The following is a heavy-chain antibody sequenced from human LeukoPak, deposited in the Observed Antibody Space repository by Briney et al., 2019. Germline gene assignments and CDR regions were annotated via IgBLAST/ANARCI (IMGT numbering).Heavy chain of an antibody. CDR1: GFTFDDYA. CDR3: AKVAYSSSSVIYYYYGMDV. V-gene: IGHV3-43*02. Sequence: GGSLRLSCAASGFTFDDYAMHWVRQAPGQGLESFSLISGDGGSTYYADSVKGRFTISRDNSKNSLYLQMNSLRTEDTALYYCAKVAYSSSSVIYYYYGMDVWGQGTTVTVSS. D-gene: IGHD6-6*01. CDR2: ISGDGGST. J-gene: IGHJ6*02.